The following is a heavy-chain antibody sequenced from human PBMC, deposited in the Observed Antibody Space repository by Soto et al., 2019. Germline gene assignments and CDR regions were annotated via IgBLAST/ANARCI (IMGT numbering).Heavy chain of an antibody. CDR1: GFTLSSYA. J-gene: IGHJ4*02. CDR2: ISGSGGST. Sequence: GGSLRLSCAASGFTLSSYAMSWVRQAPGKGLEWVSAISGSGGSTYYADSVKGRFTISRDNSKNSLELQMNSLRADDTALYYCARESFSASPNFFDYWGRGTQVTVSS. CDR3: ARESFSASPNFFDY. V-gene: IGHV3-23*01. D-gene: IGHD3-16*01.